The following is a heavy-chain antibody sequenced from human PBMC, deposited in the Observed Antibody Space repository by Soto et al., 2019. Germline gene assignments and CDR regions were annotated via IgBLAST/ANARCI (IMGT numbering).Heavy chain of an antibody. V-gene: IGHV3-13*04. CDR2: IGTSGDT. D-gene: IGHD6-6*01. J-gene: IGHJ5*02. CDR1: GFTFSRYD. CDR3: ARGALGFDP. Sequence: EVQVVESGGGLVQPGGSLRLSCAASGFTFSRYDMHWVGQATGRGLEWVSGIGTSGDTYYAGSVKGRFTISRENAKNSVYLQMNSLRVGDTAVYYCARGALGFDPWGQGTLVAVSS.